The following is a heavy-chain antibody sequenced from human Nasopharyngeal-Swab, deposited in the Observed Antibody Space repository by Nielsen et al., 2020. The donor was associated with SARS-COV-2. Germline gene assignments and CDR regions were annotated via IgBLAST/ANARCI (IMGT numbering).Heavy chain of an antibody. Sequence: GGSLRLSCAASGFTFTDYTMHWVRQPPGQGLEWVAIMSYNGSNRYYADSVKGRFTFSRDNSKNTLYLQMTSLRAEDTAVYYCAGGSRRAIVGATAYWGQGTLVTVSS. J-gene: IGHJ4*02. V-gene: IGHV3-30*14. D-gene: IGHD1-26*01. CDR2: MSYNGSNR. CDR1: GFTFTDYT. CDR3: AGGSRRAIVGATAY.